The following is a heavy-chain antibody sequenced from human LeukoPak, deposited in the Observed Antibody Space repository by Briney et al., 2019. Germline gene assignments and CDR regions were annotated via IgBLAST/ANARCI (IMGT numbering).Heavy chain of an antibody. D-gene: IGHD2-15*01. CDR1: GGSISSSNW. J-gene: IGHJ4*02. Sequence: SETLSLTCAVSGGSISSSNWRYWLRQPPGKRQGWGGEVYHSGSANYNPSLKSRVTISVDKSKNQFSLKLNSVTAADTAVYYCARAPYCSGGSCYWRFDYWGQGTLVTVSS. V-gene: IGHV4-4*02. CDR3: ARAPYCSGGSCYWRFDY. CDR2: VYHSGSA.